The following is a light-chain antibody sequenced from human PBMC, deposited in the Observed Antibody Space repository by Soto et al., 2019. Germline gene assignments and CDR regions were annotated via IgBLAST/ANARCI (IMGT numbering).Light chain of an antibody. J-gene: IGKJ5*01. Sequence: EVVLTQSPGTLSLSPGERATLSCRASQSVSSYLAWYQQKPGQAPRLLIYAASSRAAGIPARFSGSGSGTDFTLTISSLEPEDFAVYYCQHRSIWPVAFGQGTRLEIK. CDR3: QHRSIWPVA. V-gene: IGKV3-11*01. CDR1: QSVSSY. CDR2: AAS.